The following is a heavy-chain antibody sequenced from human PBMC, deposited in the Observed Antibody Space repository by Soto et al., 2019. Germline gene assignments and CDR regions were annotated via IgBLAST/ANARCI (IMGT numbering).Heavy chain of an antibody. CDR1: GFTFGSYP. CDR2: ISTNGDST. J-gene: IGHJ4*02. Sequence: EVQLVESGGGLVQPGGSLRLSCAASGFTFGSYPMHWVRQAPGKGLEYVSAISTNGDSTFYANSVKGRFTISRDNSRNTLYLQVGSLRAEEMGVYYCAREGMSRPRWVFDYWGQGALVTASS. CDR3: AREGMSRPRWVFDY. D-gene: IGHD6-13*01. V-gene: IGHV3-64*01.